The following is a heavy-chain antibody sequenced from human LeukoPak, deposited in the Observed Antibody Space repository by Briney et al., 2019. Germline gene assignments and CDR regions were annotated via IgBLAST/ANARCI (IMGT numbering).Heavy chain of an antibody. J-gene: IGHJ3*02. CDR3: ARDWGSIRYYGSDNYDTAFDI. D-gene: IGHD3-10*01. CDR2: IIPIFGTA. V-gene: IGHV1-69*01. CDR1: GGTFSSYA. Sequence: ASVKVSCKASGGTFSSYAISWVRQAPGQGLEWMGGIIPIFGTANYAQKFQGRVTITADESTSTAYMELSSLRSDDTAVYYCARDWGSIRYYGSDNYDTAFDIWGHGTMVTVSS.